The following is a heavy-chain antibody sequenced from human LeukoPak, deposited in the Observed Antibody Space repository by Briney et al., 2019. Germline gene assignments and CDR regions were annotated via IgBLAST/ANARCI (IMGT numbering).Heavy chain of an antibody. CDR3: ARGAAAGLVFDY. Sequence: GASVKVSCKASGGTFSSYAINWVRQAPGQGLEWMGGIIPIFGTANYARKFQGRVTITADKSTSTAYMELSSLRSEDTAVYYCARGAAAGLVFDYWGQGTLVTVSS. D-gene: IGHD6-13*01. V-gene: IGHV1-69*06. CDR2: IIPIFGTA. CDR1: GGTFSSYA. J-gene: IGHJ4*02.